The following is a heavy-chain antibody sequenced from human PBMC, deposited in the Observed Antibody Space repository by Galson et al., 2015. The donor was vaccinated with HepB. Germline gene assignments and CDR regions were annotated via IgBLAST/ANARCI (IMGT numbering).Heavy chain of an antibody. Sequence: SLRLSCAASGFTFSSYAMHWVRQAPGKGLEWVAVISYDGSNKYYADSVKGRFTISRDNSKNTLYLQMNSLRAEDTAVYYCARDKEGGSTLLDYYMDVWGKGTTVTVSS. D-gene: IGHD2-15*01. J-gene: IGHJ6*03. CDR1: GFTFSSYA. CDR2: ISYDGSNK. V-gene: IGHV3-30-3*01. CDR3: ARDKEGGSTLLDYYMDV.